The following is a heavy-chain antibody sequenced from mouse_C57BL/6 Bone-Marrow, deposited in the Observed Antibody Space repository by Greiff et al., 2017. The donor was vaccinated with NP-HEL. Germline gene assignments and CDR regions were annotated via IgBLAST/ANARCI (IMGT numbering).Heavy chain of an antibody. J-gene: IGHJ2*01. Sequence: QVQLQQSGAELVKPGASVKMSCKASGYTFTTYPIEWVKQNHGKSLEWIGNFHPYNDDTEYTEKFKNNATLTVEKSSSTVYLELSRLTSDDSSVYYCARGGNYWYYFDYWGQGTTLTVSS. D-gene: IGHD2-1*01. CDR1: GYTFTTYP. CDR3: ARGGNYWYYFDY. CDR2: FHPYNDDT. V-gene: IGHV1-47*01.